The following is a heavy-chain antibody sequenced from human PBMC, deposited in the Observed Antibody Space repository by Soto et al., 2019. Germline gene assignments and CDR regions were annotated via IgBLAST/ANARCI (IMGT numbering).Heavy chain of an antibody. J-gene: IGHJ3*02. CDR3: ARDLTIFGVVVGRFGI. CDR2: TRNKANSSST. D-gene: IGHD3-3*01. Sequence: LSCEAFGLPFRDHYMDCVRQATGKGLEWVGRTRNKANSSSTEYAASVKGRFTISRDDSKNSLYLQMNSLKTEDTAVYYCARDLTIFGVVVGRFGIWGQGTMVTVSS. V-gene: IGHV3-72*01. CDR1: GLPFRDHY.